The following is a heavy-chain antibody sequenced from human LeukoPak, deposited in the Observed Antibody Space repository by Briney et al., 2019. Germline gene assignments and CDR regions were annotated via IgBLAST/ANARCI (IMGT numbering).Heavy chain of an antibody. D-gene: IGHD6-19*01. Sequence: PGGSLRLSCAGSGFNFTGYWMHWVRQAPGKGLEWSSRLYSDGRSLTYADSVMGRFTISRDNAKNMLYLQMNSLRAEDTAVYYCARGRGLGELAVASFDSWGQGILVTVSS. CDR1: GFNFTGYW. CDR2: LYSDGRSL. CDR3: ARGRGLGELAVASFDS. J-gene: IGHJ4*02. V-gene: IGHV3-74*03.